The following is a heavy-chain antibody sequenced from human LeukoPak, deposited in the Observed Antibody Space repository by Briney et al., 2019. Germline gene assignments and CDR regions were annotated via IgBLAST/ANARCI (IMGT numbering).Heavy chain of an antibody. CDR2: IWYDGSNK. CDR1: GFTFSSYG. Sequence: GRSLRLSCAASGFTFSSYGMHWVRQAPGKGLERVAVIWYDGSNKYYADSVKGRFTIYRDNSKNTLYLQMNSLRAEDTAVYYCARGRYCSSTSCSDYFDYWGQGTLVTVSS. J-gene: IGHJ4*02. CDR3: ARGRYCSSTSCSDYFDY. D-gene: IGHD2-2*01. V-gene: IGHV3-33*01.